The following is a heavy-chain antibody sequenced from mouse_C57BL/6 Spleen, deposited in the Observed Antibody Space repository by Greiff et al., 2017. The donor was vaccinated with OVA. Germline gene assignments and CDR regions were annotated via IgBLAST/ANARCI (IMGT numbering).Heavy chain of an antibody. D-gene: IGHD1-1*01. Sequence: EVQLQQSGGDLVKPGGSLKLSCAASGFTFSSYGMSWVRQTPDKRLEWVATISSGGSYTYYPDSVKGRFTISRDNAKNTLYLQMSSLKSEDTAMYYCASLITTVVSYYFDYWGQGTTLTVSS. CDR3: ASLITTVVSYYFDY. CDR2: ISSGGSYT. V-gene: IGHV5-6*01. J-gene: IGHJ2*01. CDR1: GFTFSSYG.